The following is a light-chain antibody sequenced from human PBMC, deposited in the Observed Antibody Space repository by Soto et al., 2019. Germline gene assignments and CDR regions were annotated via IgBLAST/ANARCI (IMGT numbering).Light chain of an antibody. CDR1: SSDVGGYNY. Sequence: QSALTQPPSASGSPGQSVTISCTGTSSDVGGYNYVSWYQQHPGKAPKLMIYDVSSRPSVVPDRFSGSKSGNTASLTVSGLQAEDEADYYCSSYAGTHIVFGTGTKLTVL. CDR3: SSYAGTHIV. CDR2: DVS. V-gene: IGLV2-8*01. J-gene: IGLJ1*01.